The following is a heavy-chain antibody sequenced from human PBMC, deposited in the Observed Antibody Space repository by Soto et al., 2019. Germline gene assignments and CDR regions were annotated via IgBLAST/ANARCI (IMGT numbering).Heavy chain of an antibody. CDR3: PRDLRDGSSGYYYYYGMDV. V-gene: IGHV1-3*05. Sequence: QVQLVQSGAEEKKPGASVKVSCKASGYTFTSYAMHWVRQAPGQRLEWMGWINAGNGNTKYSQKFQGRVTITRDTSASTAYMELSSLRSEDTAVYYCPRDLRDGSSGYYYYYGMDVWGQGTTVTVSS. D-gene: IGHD6-13*01. CDR1: GYTFTSYA. J-gene: IGHJ6*02. CDR2: INAGNGNT.